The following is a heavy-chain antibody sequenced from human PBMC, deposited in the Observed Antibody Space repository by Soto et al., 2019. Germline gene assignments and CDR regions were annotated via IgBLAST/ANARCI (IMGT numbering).Heavy chain of an antibody. V-gene: IGHV2-5*02. CDR3: AQRTRGYSDHVDY. CDR2: LYWDDDD. J-gene: IGHJ4*02. Sequence: QITLKESVPTLVKPTQTLTLTCTFSGFSLSTRGVCVGWLRQLPGKALEWLALLYWDDDDGYMPSLTSRLTITKDTSKIQGGLTVTNMDPVDTATYYCAQRTRGYSDHVDYWGQGTLVTVSS. CDR1: GFSLSTRGVC. D-gene: IGHD5-18*01.